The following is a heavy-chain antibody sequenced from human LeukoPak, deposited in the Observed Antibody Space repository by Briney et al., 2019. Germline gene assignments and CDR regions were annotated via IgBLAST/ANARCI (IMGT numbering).Heavy chain of an antibody. CDR3: AKDIGSSGWYYFDY. D-gene: IGHD6-19*01. V-gene: IGHV3-9*03. Sequence: GGSLRLSCAASGFTFDDYAMHWVRQAPGKGLEWVSGISWNSGSIGYADSVKGRFTISRDNAKNSLYLQMNSLRAEDMALYYCAKDIGSSGWYYFDYWGQGTLVTVSS. CDR2: ISWNSGSI. J-gene: IGHJ4*02. CDR1: GFTFDDYA.